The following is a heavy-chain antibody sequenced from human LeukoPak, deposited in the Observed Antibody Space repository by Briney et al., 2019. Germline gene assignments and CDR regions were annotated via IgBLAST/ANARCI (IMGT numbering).Heavy chain of an antibody. D-gene: IGHD3-10*01. CDR2: IRFDGSIT. V-gene: IGHV3-30*02. J-gene: IGHJ4*02. Sequence: GGSLRLSCAASGFTFKAYGVHWVRQAPDKGLQWLAFIRFDGSITYYADSVRGQFTISRDNSKNTVDLQMNSLRVEDTAVYSCAKDWYYSGTGTYFPDYWGQGTLVTVSS. CDR3: AKDWYYSGTGTYFPDY. CDR1: GFTFKAYG.